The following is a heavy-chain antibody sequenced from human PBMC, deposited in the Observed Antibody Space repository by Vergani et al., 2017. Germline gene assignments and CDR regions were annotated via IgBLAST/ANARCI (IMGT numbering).Heavy chain of an antibody. D-gene: IGHD2-15*01. J-gene: IGHJ3*02. CDR2: ISAYNGST. CDR1: GYTFTSYG. CDR3: ARGILGYCSGGSCYAFDI. V-gene: IGHV1-18*01. Sequence: QVQLVQSGAEVKKPGASVKVSCKAFGYTFTSYGISWVRQAPGQGLEWMGWISAYNGSTNYAQKLQGRVTMTTDTSTTTAHVELRSLRSDDTAVYYCARGILGYCSGGSCYAFDIWGQGTMVTVSS.